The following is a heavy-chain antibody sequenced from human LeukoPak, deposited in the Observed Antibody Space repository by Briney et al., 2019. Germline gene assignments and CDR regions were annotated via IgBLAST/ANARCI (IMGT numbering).Heavy chain of an antibody. CDR1: RFTFSSYA. CDR2: ISYDGSNK. V-gene: IGHV3-30*01. CDR3: ARDNFGWSRGIFDY. D-gene: IGHD6-19*01. Sequence: GGSLRLSCAASRFTFSSYAMHWVRQAPGKGLEWVAVISYDGSNKYYADSVKGRFTISRDNSKNTLYLQMNSLRAEDTAVYYCARDNFGWSRGIFDYWGQGTLVTVSS. J-gene: IGHJ4*02.